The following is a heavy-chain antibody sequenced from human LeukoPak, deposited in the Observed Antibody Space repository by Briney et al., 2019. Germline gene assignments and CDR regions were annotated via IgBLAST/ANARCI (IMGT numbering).Heavy chain of an antibody. J-gene: IGHJ5*02. Sequence: SQTLSLTCAISGDSVSSNSAAWNWIRQSPSRGLEWLGRTYYRSKWYNDYAVSVKSRITINPDTSKNQFSLQLNSVTPEGTAVYYCARTGYSSSWSSQYNWFDPWGQGTLVTVSS. V-gene: IGHV6-1*01. D-gene: IGHD6-13*01. CDR3: ARTGYSSSWSSQYNWFDP. CDR1: GDSVSSNSAA. CDR2: TYYRSKWYN.